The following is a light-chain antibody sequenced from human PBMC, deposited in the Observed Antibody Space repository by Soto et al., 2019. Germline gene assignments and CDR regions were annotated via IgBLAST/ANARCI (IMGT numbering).Light chain of an antibody. Sequence: IQMTQSPSSLSASVGDRVTITCRASQSIATYLNWYQQKPGKAPKLLIYGASSLQSGVPSRFSGSRSGTDFTFTISSLQPEDFATYYCQESYSTPPWTFGQGTKVDIK. V-gene: IGKV1-39*01. CDR1: QSIATY. CDR3: QESYSTPPWT. CDR2: GAS. J-gene: IGKJ1*01.